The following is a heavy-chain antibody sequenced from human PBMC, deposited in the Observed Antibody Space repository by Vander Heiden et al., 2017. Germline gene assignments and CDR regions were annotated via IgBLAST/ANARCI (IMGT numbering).Heavy chain of an antibody. CDR1: GGSFSGYY. Sequence: QEQLHQWGAGLLKPLETLSLTCGVSGGSFSGYYWIWIRQSPGKGLEWIGEINQSGSTIYNPSLKSRATISVDTSKNQISLNVRSVTAADTALYYCARQTYFYSGMDVWGPGTPVTVSS. J-gene: IGHJ6*02. CDR3: ARQTYFYSGMDV. V-gene: IGHV4-34*01. CDR2: INQSGST.